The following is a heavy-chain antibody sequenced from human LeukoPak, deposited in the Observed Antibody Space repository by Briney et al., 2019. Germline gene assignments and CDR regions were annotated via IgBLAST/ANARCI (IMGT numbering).Heavy chain of an antibody. CDR2: IYYSGST. D-gene: IGHD3-22*01. CDR1: GGSISSGDYY. V-gene: IGHV4-30-4*01. CDR3: ARDSKIYDSSGGPLGP. Sequence: SETLSLTCTVSGGSISSGDYYWSWIRQPPGKGLEWIGYIYYSGSTYYNPSLKSRVTISVDTSKNQFSLKLSSVTAADTAVYYCARDSKIYDSSGGPLGPWGQGTLVTVSS. J-gene: IGHJ5*02.